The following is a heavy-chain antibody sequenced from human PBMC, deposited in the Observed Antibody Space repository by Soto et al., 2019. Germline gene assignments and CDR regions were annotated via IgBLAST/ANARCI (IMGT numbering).Heavy chain of an antibody. CDR1: GGSISSSSYY. D-gene: IGHD2-2*01. CDR3: ARHTTDYSYCSSTSCYFGY. CDR2: IYYSGST. Sequence: QLQLQESGPGLVKPSETLSLTCTVSGGSISSSSYYWGWIRQPPGKGLEWIGSIYYSGSTYYNPSLKSRVTISVDTSKNQFSLKLSSVTAADTAVYYCARHTTDYSYCSSTSCYFGYWGQGTLVTVSS. J-gene: IGHJ4*02. V-gene: IGHV4-39*01.